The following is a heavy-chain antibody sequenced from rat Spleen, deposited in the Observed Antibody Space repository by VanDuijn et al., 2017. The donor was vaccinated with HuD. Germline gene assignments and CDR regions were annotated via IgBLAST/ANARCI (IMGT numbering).Heavy chain of an antibody. D-gene: IGHD1-11*01. CDR1: GFTFSNYW. V-gene: IGHV5-31*01. CDR3: ARDGGYWYFDF. Sequence: EVQLVESGGGLVQPGRSLKLSCVASGFTFSNYWMSWIRQAPVKGLEWVSSISTDGSTYYPDSVKGRFTISRDNAKSTLYLQMNSLRSEDTATYFCARDGGYWYFDFWGPGTMVTVS. CDR2: ISTDGST. J-gene: IGHJ1*01.